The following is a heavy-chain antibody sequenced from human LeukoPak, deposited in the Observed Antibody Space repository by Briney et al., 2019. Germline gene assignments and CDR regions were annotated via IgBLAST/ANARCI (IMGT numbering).Heavy chain of an antibody. CDR1: GGTFSSYG. CDR3: ARGGATYYYDSSGYYEGAYDI. V-gene: IGHV1-69*11. J-gene: IGHJ3*02. CDR2: IIPILGTT. D-gene: IGHD3-22*01. Sequence: SVKVSCKASGGTFSSYGISWVRQAPGQGLGWMGRIIPILGTTNYVEKFQGRVTITTDEPTTTVYMELSSLRSEDTALYYCARGGATYYYDSSGYYEGAYDIWGQGTMVTVSS.